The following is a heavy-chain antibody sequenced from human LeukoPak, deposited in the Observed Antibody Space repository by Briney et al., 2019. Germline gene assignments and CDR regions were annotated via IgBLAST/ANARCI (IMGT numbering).Heavy chain of an antibody. CDR2: IRYDGSNK. Sequence: PGGSLRLSCAASGFTFSSYGMHWVRQAPGKGLEWVAFIRYDGSNKYYADSVKGRFTISRDNSKNTLYLQMNSLRAEDTAVYYCAKEGYCSGGSCATGRAEYFQHWGQGTLVTVSS. CDR3: AKEGYCSGGSCATGRAEYFQH. CDR1: GFTFSSYG. D-gene: IGHD2-15*01. V-gene: IGHV3-30*02. J-gene: IGHJ1*01.